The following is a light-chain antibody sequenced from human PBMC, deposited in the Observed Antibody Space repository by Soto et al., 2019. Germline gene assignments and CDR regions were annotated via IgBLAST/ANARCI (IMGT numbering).Light chain of an antibody. CDR2: AAS. J-gene: IGKJ2*01. CDR1: QSVSSSF. CDR3: HQYADSPQT. V-gene: IGKV3-20*01. Sequence: VLTQSPETLSLGPGVRAALSCRTSQSVSSSFLAWYQQKPGQAPRLLIHAASTGATSIPARFRDSVSGTDLTLTIRRLEPADSAVYFCHQYADSPQTFGQGTKVDIK.